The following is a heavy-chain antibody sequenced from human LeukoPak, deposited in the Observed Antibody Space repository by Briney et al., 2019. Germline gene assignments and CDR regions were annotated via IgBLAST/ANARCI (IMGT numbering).Heavy chain of an antibody. V-gene: IGHV4-30-4*01. CDR1: GGSISRSDYY. Sequence: PSETLSLTCSVSGGSISRSDYYWSWIRQPPGKGLEWIGYIYYSGSTYYNPSLKSRVTISVDTSKNQFSLKLSSVTAADTAVYYCARVRSTTYCSGGSCYSNYWYFDLWGRGTLVTVSS. J-gene: IGHJ2*01. CDR3: ARVRSTTYCSGGSCYSNYWYFDL. D-gene: IGHD2-15*01. CDR2: IYYSGST.